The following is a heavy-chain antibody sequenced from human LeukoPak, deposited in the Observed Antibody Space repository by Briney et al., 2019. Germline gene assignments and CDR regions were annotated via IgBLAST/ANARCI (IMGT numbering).Heavy chain of an antibody. Sequence: SETLSLTCTVSGGSISSSSYYWGWIRQPPGKGLEWIGSIYYSGSTYYNPSLKSRVTISVDTSKNQFSLKLSSVTAADTAVYYCARGSYSSGWYPGGAFDIWGQGTMVTVSS. CDR1: GGSISSSSYY. V-gene: IGHV4-39*01. CDR3: ARGSYSSGWYPGGAFDI. J-gene: IGHJ3*02. D-gene: IGHD6-19*01. CDR2: IYYSGST.